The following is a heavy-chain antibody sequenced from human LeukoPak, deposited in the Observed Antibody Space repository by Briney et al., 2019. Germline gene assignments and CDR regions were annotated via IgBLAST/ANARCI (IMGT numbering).Heavy chain of an antibody. D-gene: IGHD5-12*01. CDR1: GGSISSNNYY. J-gene: IGHJ4*02. CDR3: ARRRIVATIDY. Sequence: PSETLSLTCTVSGGSISSNNYYWAWIRQPPGKGLEWIGSIYYGGSTFYNPSLESRLTISVDTSQNQFSLKLSSVTAADTAVYYCARRRIVATIDYWGQGILVTVSS. CDR2: IYYGGST. V-gene: IGHV4-39*01.